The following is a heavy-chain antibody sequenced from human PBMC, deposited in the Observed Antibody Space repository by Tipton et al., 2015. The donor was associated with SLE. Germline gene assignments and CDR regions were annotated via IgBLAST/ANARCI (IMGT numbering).Heavy chain of an antibody. CDR1: GDSIINGGYY. D-gene: IGHD3-22*01. V-gene: IGHV4-31*03. CDR2: ISYSGNT. J-gene: IGHJ5*01. Sequence: TLSLTCSVSGDSIINGGYYWNWIRQHPGKGLEWLGYISYSGNTFYNPSLKGRLTISVDPSKNQFSLNFNSVTAADTAVYYCARAGHYYSALTWFDSWGQGTLVTVSS. CDR3: ARAGHYYSALTWFDS.